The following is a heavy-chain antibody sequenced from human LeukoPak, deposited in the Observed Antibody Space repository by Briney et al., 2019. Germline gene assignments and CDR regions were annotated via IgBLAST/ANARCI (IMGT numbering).Heavy chain of an antibody. CDR2: INLDGNGR. J-gene: IGHJ3*02. Sequence: GGSLRLSCAASGFFFSNYWMSWVRQAQGKGLEWVANINLDGNGRFYVDSVKGRFTISRDNNKKSVYLQMNSLRADDTAVYYCARDTDDFQGLDIWCQGTRVTVSS. CDR3: ARDTDDFQGLDI. V-gene: IGHV3-7*01. D-gene: IGHD3-3*01. CDR1: GFFFSNYW.